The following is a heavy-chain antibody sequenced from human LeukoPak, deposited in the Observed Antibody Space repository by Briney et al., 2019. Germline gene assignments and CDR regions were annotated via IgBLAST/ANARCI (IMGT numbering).Heavy chain of an antibody. CDR2: ISVTGDNT. Sequence: QPGRSLRLSCAASGFPFSKFEMSWARQAPGKGLEWVSFISVTGDNTHYADSVKGRFTISRDNSKNTLYLQMNSLRDEDTAVYYCVKGGWLDYWGQGTPVTVSS. J-gene: IGHJ4*02. CDR3: VKGGWLDY. D-gene: IGHD6-19*01. V-gene: IGHV3-23*01. CDR1: GFPFSKFE.